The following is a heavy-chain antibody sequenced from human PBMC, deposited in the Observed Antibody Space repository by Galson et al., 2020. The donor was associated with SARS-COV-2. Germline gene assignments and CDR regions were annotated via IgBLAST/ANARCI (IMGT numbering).Heavy chain of an antibody. CDR3: ARRAQYDSTMT. CDR1: GAPLSSGTYL. CDR2: LYHNGNN. J-gene: IGHJ4*02. D-gene: IGHD4-17*01. V-gene: IGHV4-39*01. Sequence: SETLSLTCTVSGAPLSSGTYLWAWIRQTPGKGLEWNGSLYHNGNNYYTPSLRSPVIKYIDASANEVSLILLSVTAADTAIYYCARRAQYDSTMTWGRGTLVFVAS.